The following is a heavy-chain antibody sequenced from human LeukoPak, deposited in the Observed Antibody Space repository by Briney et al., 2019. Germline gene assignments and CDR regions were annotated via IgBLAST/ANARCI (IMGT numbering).Heavy chain of an antibody. J-gene: IGHJ6*04. CDR2: ISYDGSNK. CDR3: ARDRSQVPADLYYYYYGMDV. Sequence: GRSLRLSCAASGFTFSSYAMHWVRQAPGKGLEWVAVISYDGSNKYYADSVKGRFTISRDNSKNTLYLQMNSLRAEDTAVYYCARDRSQVPADLYYYYYGMDVWGKGTSVTVSS. CDR1: GFTFSSYA. V-gene: IGHV3-30*04. D-gene: IGHD2-2*01.